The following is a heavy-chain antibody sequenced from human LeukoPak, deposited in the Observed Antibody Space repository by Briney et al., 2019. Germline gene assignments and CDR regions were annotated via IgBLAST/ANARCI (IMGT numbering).Heavy chain of an antibody. CDR2: IWYDGSTK. Sequence: GGTLRLSCAASGFTFSNYGMHWVRQAPGKGLEWVAVIWYDGSTKYYTDSVKGRFTISRDNSRNTLYLQMNSLRAEDTAVYYCAKDHHSSGYYYFDYWGQGTLVTVSS. J-gene: IGHJ4*02. V-gene: IGHV3-30*02. CDR3: AKDHHSSGYYYFDY. CDR1: GFTFSNYG. D-gene: IGHD3-22*01.